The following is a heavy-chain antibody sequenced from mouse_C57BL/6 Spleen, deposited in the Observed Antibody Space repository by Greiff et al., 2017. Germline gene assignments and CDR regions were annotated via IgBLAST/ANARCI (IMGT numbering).Heavy chain of an antibody. CDR2: ISYDGSN. D-gene: IGHD1-1*01. Sequence: EVQLQESGPGLVKPSQSLSLTCSVTGYSITSGYYWNWIRQFPGNKLEWMGYISYDGSNNYNPSLKNRISITRDTSKNQFFLKLNSVTTEDTATYYCARESYYYGSSIFDYWGQGTTLTVSS. V-gene: IGHV3-6*01. CDR3: ARESYYYGSSIFDY. J-gene: IGHJ2*01. CDR1: GYSITSGYY.